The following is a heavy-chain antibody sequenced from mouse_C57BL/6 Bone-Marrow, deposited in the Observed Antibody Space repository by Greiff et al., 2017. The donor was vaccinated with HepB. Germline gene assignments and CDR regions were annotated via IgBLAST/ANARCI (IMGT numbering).Heavy chain of an antibody. V-gene: IGHV5-6*02. CDR2: ISSGGSYT. CDR1: GFTFSSYG. Sequence: EVKLEESGGDLVKPGGSLKLSCAASGFTFSSYGMSWVRQTPDKRLEWVATISSGGSYTYYPDSVKGRFTISRDNAKNTLYLQMSSLKSEDTAMYYCARRELRIDYWGQGTTLTVSS. D-gene: IGHD1-1*01. CDR3: ARRELRIDY. J-gene: IGHJ2*01.